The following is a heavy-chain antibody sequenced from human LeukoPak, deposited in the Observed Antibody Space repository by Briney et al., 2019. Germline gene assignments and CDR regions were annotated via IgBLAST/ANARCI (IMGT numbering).Heavy chain of an antibody. V-gene: IGHV3-23*01. CDR3: ASGYYYDSSSPHGDY. CDR2: IGGDGGGGT. Sequence: GGSLRLSCAASGFTFSTYTMAWVRQAPGGGPEWVSGIGGDGGGGTFYADSVRGRFAISRDNSKSTLYLQMNSLRAEDTAVYYCASGYYYDSSSPHGDYWGQGTLVTVSS. CDR1: GFTFSTYT. J-gene: IGHJ4*02. D-gene: IGHD3-22*01.